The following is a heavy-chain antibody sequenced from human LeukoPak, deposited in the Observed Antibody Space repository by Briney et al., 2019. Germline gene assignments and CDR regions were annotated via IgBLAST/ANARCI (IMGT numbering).Heavy chain of an antibody. D-gene: IGHD3-3*01. Sequence: GGSLRLSCAASGFTFSSYAMSWVRQAPGKGLEWVSAISGSGGSTYYADSVKGRFTISRDNSKNTLYLQMNSLRAEDTAVYYCAKAALEWLLFGSWFDPWGQGTLVTVSS. CDR1: GFTFSSYA. J-gene: IGHJ5*02. CDR3: AKAALEWLLFGSWFDP. V-gene: IGHV3-23*01. CDR2: ISGSGGST.